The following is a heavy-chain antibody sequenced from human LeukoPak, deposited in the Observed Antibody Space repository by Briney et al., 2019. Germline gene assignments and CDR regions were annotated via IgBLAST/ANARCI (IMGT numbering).Heavy chain of an antibody. Sequence: SETLSLTCTVSGGSISSSYWSWIRQSPGKGLEWIGEIYHSGSTNYNPSLKSRVTISVDTSKNQFSLKLSSVTAADTAVYYCARSTWLLDKWGQGTLVTVSS. CDR3: ARSTWLLDK. J-gene: IGHJ4*02. CDR2: IYHSGST. CDR1: GGSISSSY. V-gene: IGHV4-59*01. D-gene: IGHD5-12*01.